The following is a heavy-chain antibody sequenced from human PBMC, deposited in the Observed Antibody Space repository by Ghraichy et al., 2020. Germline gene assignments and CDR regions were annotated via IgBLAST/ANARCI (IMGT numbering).Heavy chain of an antibody. D-gene: IGHD2-15*01. CDR1: GFTFSTYW. V-gene: IGHV3-7*01. CDR2: IQQDGSEK. Sequence: GGSLRLSCAASGFTFSTYWMNWVRQAPGKGLEWVANIQQDGSEKNYVDSVKGRFTISRDNAKNSLFLQMNSLRVEDTGVYYCYSAVKEYWGQGTLVTVSS. CDR3: YSAVKEY. J-gene: IGHJ4*02.